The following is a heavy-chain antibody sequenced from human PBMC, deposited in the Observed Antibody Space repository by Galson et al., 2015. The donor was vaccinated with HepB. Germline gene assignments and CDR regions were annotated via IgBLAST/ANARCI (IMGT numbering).Heavy chain of an antibody. Sequence: SLRLSCAASGFTFSSYAMNWVRQAPGKGLEWVAAVSGSAAGTEYGITTDYADSVKGRFTISRDNSKNTLYLQMNSLRAEDTAVYYCAKVGPSCSSTRCSDYYFDYWGQGTLVTVSP. CDR3: AKVGPSCSSTRCSDYYFDY. V-gene: IGHV3-23*01. D-gene: IGHD2-2*01. J-gene: IGHJ4*02. CDR2: VSGSAAGTEYGITT. CDR1: GFTFSSYA.